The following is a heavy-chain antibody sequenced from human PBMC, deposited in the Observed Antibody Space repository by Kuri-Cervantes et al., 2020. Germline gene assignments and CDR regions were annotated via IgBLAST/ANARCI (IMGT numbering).Heavy chain of an antibody. V-gene: IGHV4-31*02. CDR2: IYYSGST. CDR1: GGSISSGGYY. CDR3: ARGIVATITLGWFDP. J-gene: IGHJ5*02. Sequence: SCTVSGGSISSGGYYWSWIRQHPGKGLEWIGYIYYSGSTYYNPSLKSRVTISVDTSKNQFSLKLSSVTAADTAVYYCARGIVATITLGWFDPWGQGTLVTVSS. D-gene: IGHD5-12*01.